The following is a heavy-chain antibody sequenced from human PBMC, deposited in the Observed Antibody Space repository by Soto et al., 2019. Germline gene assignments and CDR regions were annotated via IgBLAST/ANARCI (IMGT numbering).Heavy chain of an antibody. V-gene: IGHV3-23*01. CDR2: INDNGRTT. CDR1: GFTFSSYA. J-gene: IGHJ2*01. D-gene: IGHD6-19*01. Sequence: GGSLRLSCAASGFTFSSYAMSWVRQAPGKGLEWVSTINDNGRTTYDADSVKGRFTISRDNSKNTLYLQMNSLRAEDTAIYYCAKDTGMAGSYWSFDLWGRGTLVTVSS. CDR3: AKDTGMAGSYWSFDL.